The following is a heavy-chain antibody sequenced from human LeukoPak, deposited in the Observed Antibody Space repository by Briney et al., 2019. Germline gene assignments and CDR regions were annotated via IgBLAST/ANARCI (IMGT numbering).Heavy chain of an antibody. Sequence: GESLKISCKGSGYSFTSYWIGWVRQMPGKGLEWMGTIYPGDSDTRYSPSFQGQVTISADKSISTAYLQWSSLKASDTAMYYCARLLSYSSSLGWFDPWGQGTLVTVSS. CDR1: GYSFTSYW. CDR3: ARLLSYSSSLGWFDP. J-gene: IGHJ5*02. CDR2: IYPGDSDT. V-gene: IGHV5-51*01. D-gene: IGHD6-13*01.